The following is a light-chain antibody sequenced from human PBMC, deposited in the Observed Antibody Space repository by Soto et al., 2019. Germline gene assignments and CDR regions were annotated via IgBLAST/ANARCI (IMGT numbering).Light chain of an antibody. CDR1: SSNIGNNY. V-gene: IGLV1-51*02. CDR2: ENN. CDR3: GTWDSSLSAGL. J-gene: IGLJ2*01. Sequence: QSVLTQPPSVSASPGQKVTISCSGSSSNIGNNYVSWYQQLPGTAPKLLIYENNKRPSGMPDRFSGSKSGTSATLGITGLQTGDEADYYCGTWDSSLSAGLFGGGTQLTVL.